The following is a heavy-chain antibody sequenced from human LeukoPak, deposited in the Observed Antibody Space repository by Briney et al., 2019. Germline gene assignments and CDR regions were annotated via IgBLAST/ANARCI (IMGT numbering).Heavy chain of an antibody. CDR2: IYYSGST. J-gene: IGHJ3*02. D-gene: IGHD2-21*01. V-gene: IGHV4-59*12. CDR1: GGSISSYY. CDR3: ARSTVCFDAFDI. Sequence: SETLSLTCTVSGGSISSYYWSWIRQPPGKGLEWIGYIYYSGSTNYNPSLKSRVTISVDTSKNQFSLKLSSVTAADTAVYYCARSTVCFDAFDIWGQGTMVTVSS.